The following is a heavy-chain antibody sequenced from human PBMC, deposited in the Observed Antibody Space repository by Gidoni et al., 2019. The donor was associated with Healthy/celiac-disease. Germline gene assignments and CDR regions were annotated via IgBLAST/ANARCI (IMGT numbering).Heavy chain of an antibody. D-gene: IGHD5-12*01. V-gene: IGHV1-69*01. Sequence: VQLVQSGAEVKKPGSSVKVSCKASGGTFSSYAISWVRQAPGQGLEWMGGIIPIFGTANYAQKFQGRVTITADESTSTAYMELSSLRSEDTAVYYCARDRRGDGYTPYYFDYWGQGTLVTVSS. CDR2: IIPIFGTA. J-gene: IGHJ4*02. CDR1: GGTFSSYA. CDR3: ARDRRGDGYTPYYFDY.